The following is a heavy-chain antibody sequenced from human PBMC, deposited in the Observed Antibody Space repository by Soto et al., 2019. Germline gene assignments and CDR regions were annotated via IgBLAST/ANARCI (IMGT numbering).Heavy chain of an antibody. D-gene: IGHD2-8*02. CDR2: IGTLHDT. CDR1: GFTFSASD. CDR3: ARQASYWHGGGGWLDP. J-gene: IGHJ5*02. V-gene: IGHV3-13*01. Sequence: EVQLVESGGGSVQPGGSLGLSCAASGFTFSASDMHWVRQTTGGGLEWVAAIGTLHDTYYPDSVKGRFTISRDNARNSLNLQMNRLRGGDTGVYYWARQASYWHGGGGWLDPWGQGTLVTVSS.